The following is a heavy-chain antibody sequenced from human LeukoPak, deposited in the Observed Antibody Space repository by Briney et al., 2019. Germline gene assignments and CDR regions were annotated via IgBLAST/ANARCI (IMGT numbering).Heavy chain of an antibody. V-gene: IGHV3-23*01. Sequence: HSGGSLRLSCAASGFTFSSYAMSWVRQAPGKGLVWVSGISGSGSSTYYADSVKGRFTISRDNSKNTLYLQMNSLRAEDTAVYFCARSITGTRGGSFWGQGTLVTVSS. CDR3: ARSITGTRGGSF. J-gene: IGHJ1*01. CDR1: GFTFSSYA. D-gene: IGHD1-7*01. CDR2: ISGSGSST.